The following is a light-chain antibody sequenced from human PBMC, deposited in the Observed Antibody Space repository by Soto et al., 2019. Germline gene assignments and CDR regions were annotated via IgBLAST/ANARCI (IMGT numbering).Light chain of an antibody. J-gene: IGKJ3*01. CDR3: QQYNTWPFT. CDR2: GAS. V-gene: IGKV3-15*01. CDR1: QSVSSN. Sequence: EIVMTQSPATLSVSPGERATLSCRASQSVSSNLAWYQQKPGQAPRLLIYGASTRATGIPARFSGSGSGTDFTLTISSLQSEDFAVYYCQQYNTWPFTFGPGTNVDIK.